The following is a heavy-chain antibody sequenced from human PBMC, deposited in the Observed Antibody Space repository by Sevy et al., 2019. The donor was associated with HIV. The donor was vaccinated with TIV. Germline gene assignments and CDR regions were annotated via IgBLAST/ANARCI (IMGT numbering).Heavy chain of an antibody. J-gene: IGHJ4*02. CDR2: ISSSSSTI. CDR1: GFTFSSYS. D-gene: IGHD6-13*01. V-gene: IGHV3-48*02. CDR3: ARSGNIAAAGWAGRNNYDFDY. Sequence: GGSLRLSCAASGFTFSSYSMNWVRQAPGKGLEWVSYISSSSSTIYYANSVKGRFTISRDKAKNSLYLQMNSLRDEDTAVYYCARSGNIAAAGWAGRNNYDFDYWGQGTLVTVSS.